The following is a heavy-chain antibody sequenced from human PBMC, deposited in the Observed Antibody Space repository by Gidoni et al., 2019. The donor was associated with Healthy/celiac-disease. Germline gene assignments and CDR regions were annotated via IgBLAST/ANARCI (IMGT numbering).Heavy chain of an antibody. Sequence: QVQLQESGPGLVQPSATLSLTCTVSGGSISSYYWSWIRQPAGKGLEWIGRIYTSGSTNYNPSLKSRVTMSVDTSKNQFSLKLSSVTAADTAVYYCASEDSSSWYGTGWFDPWGQGTLVTVSS. CDR1: GGSISSYY. J-gene: IGHJ5*02. CDR2: IYTSGST. D-gene: IGHD6-13*01. CDR3: ASEDSSSWYGTGWFDP. V-gene: IGHV4-4*07.